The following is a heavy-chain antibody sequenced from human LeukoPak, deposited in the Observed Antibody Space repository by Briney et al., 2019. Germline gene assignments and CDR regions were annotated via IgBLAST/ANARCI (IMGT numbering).Heavy chain of an antibody. V-gene: IGHV1-69*06. D-gene: IGHD6-25*01. CDR3: ARVAAYYYYYMDV. J-gene: IGHJ6*03. CDR1: GGTFSSYA. Sequence: SVKVSCKASGGTFSSYAISWVRQAPGQGLEWMGGIIPIFGTANYAQKFQGRVTITADKSTSTAYMELSSLRSDDTAVYYCARVAAYYYYYMDVWGKGTTVTISS. CDR2: IIPIFGTA.